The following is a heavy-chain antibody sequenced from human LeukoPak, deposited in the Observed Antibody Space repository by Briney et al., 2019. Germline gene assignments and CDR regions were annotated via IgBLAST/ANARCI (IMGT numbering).Heavy chain of an antibody. CDR3: ARDLNDFWSGNNWFDH. Sequence: SVKVSCKASGGTFSSYTISWVRQAPGQGLEWMGRIIPILGIANCAQKFQGRVTITADKSTSTAYMELSSLRSEDTAVYYCARDLNDFWSGNNWFDHWGQGTLVTVSS. CDR2: IIPILGIA. D-gene: IGHD3-3*01. V-gene: IGHV1-69*04. CDR1: GGTFSSYT. J-gene: IGHJ5*02.